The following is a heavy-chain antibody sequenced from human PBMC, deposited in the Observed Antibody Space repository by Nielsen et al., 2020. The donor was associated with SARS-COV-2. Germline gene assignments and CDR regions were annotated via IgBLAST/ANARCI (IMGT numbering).Heavy chain of an antibody. Sequence: ASVKVSCKASGYTFTSYGISWVRQAPGQGLEWMGWISAYNGNTNYAQKLQGRVTMTTDTSTSTAYMELRSLRSDDTAVYYCARARGYYDSSDPPGVFDYWGQGTLVAVSS. V-gene: IGHV1-18*04. J-gene: IGHJ4*02. CDR1: GYTFTSYG. D-gene: IGHD3-22*01. CDR3: ARARGYYDSSDPPGVFDY. CDR2: ISAYNGNT.